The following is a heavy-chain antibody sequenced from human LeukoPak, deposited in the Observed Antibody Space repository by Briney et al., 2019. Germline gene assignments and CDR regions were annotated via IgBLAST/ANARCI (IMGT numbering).Heavy chain of an antibody. V-gene: IGHV3-21*01. J-gene: IGHJ6*02. CDR1: GFTFSSYS. D-gene: IGHD2-8*01. CDR3: ARSSYCPNGVCYPLYYYYSMDV. CDR2: ISSSSSYI. Sequence: GGSLRLSCAASGFTFSSYSMNWVRQAPGKGLEWVSSISSSSSYIYYADSVKGRFTISRDNAKNSLYLQMNSLRAEDTAVYYCARSSYCPNGVCYPLYYYYSMDVWGQGTTVTVSS.